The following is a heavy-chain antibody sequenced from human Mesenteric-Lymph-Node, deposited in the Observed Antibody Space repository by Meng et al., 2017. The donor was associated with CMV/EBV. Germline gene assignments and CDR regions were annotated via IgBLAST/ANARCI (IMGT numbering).Heavy chain of an antibody. CDR3: ARTLGFHNYGDYGF. CDR1: AYPFTGYY. CDR2: INPNSGGT. Sequence: KGSAYPFTGYYVRGVRQAPGQGLEWMGWINPNSGGTNYAQKFQGRVTMTRDTSISTVYMELSRLTSDDTAVYYCARTLGFHNYGDYGFWGQGTLVTVSS. J-gene: IGHJ4*02. D-gene: IGHD4-17*01. V-gene: IGHV1-2*02.